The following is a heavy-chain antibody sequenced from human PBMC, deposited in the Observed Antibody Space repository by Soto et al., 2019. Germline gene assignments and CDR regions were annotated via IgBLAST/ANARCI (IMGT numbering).Heavy chain of an antibody. Sequence: EVQLLESGGGLVQPGGSLRLSCAASGFTLGTYVMSWVRQAPGKGREWVSGIDSGGGGTYYADSLKGRFTSSRDNSKNTLSLQMNGLRAEDTAVFYCAKGPEQLVPGVFDYWGQGTLVNVAS. CDR1: GFTLGTYV. D-gene: IGHD6-6*01. CDR3: AKGPEQLVPGVFDY. J-gene: IGHJ4*02. V-gene: IGHV3-23*01. CDR2: IDSGGGGT.